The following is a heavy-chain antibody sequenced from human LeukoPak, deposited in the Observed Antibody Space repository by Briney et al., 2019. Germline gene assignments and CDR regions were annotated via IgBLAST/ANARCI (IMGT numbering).Heavy chain of an antibody. J-gene: IGHJ4*02. CDR1: GFTFSDYY. V-gene: IGHV3-23*01. D-gene: IGHD6-19*01. CDR2: ISGSGGST. CDR3: AKDAPSSGYFDY. Sequence: PGGSLRLSCAASGFTFSDYYMSWIRQAPGKGLEWVSAISGSGGSTYYADSVKGRFTISRDNSKNTLYLQMNSLRAEDTAVYYCAKDAPSSGYFDYWGQGTLVTVSS.